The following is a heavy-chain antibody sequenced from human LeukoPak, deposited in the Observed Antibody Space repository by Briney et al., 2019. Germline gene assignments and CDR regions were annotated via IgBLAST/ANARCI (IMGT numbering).Heavy chain of an antibody. D-gene: IGHD5-18*01. J-gene: IGHJ6*02. V-gene: IGHV4-59*01. CDR1: GGSISSYY. CDR2: IYYSGST. CDR3: ARVYEDTAMVSYYYYGMDV. Sequence: PSETLSLTCTVSGGSISSYYWSWIRQPPGKGLEWIGYIYYSGSTNYNPSLKSRVTISVDTSKNQFSLKLSSVTAADTAVYYCARVYEDTAMVSYYYYGMDVWGQGTTVTVSS.